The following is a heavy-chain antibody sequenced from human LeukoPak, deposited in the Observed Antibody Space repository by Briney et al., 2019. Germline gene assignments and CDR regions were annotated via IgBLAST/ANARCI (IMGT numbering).Heavy chain of an antibody. CDR2: ILNDGSQE. Sequence: GGSLRLSCAASGFTFSSYGMHWVRQAPGKGLEWVAVILNDGSQEKYADSVKGRFTISRDNSKNTLFLQMNSLRAEDAAVYYCARDDTLGDNALDIWGQGTMVTVSS. CDR3: ARDDTLGDNALDI. V-gene: IGHV3-33*01. D-gene: IGHD3-16*01. J-gene: IGHJ3*02. CDR1: GFTFSSYG.